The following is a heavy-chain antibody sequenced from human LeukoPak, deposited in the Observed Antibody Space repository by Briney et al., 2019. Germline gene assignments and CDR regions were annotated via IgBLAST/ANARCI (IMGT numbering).Heavy chain of an antibody. V-gene: IGHV3-23*01. J-gene: IGHJ4*02. Sequence: PGGSLRLSCAASGFTFSSYAMSWVRQAPGKGLEWVSAISGSGGSTYYADSVKGRFTISRDNSKNTLYLQMNSLRAEDTAVYYCARYARRHYYDSSGYPGTYFDYWGQGTLVTVSS. CDR1: GFTFSSYA. CDR2: ISGSGGST. CDR3: ARYARRHYYDSSGYPGTYFDY. D-gene: IGHD3-22*01.